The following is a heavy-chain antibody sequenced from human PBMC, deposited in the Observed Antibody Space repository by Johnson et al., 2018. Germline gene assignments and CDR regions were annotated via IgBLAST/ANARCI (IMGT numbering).Heavy chain of an antibody. V-gene: IGHV3-33*01. D-gene: IGHD2-21*02. CDR1: GFTFSRHG. CDR2: IWYDGSKE. J-gene: IGHJ3*02. Sequence: QVQLQQSGGGVVQPGRSLRLSCVASGFTFSRHGMHWIRQAPGKGLEWVAVIWYDGSKEYYVESVKGRFTIYRDNSKKTLHLQMNSLRAEDTAIYYCARFTGGDWVGTFDIWGQGTMVTVSS. CDR3: ARFTGGDWVGTFDI.